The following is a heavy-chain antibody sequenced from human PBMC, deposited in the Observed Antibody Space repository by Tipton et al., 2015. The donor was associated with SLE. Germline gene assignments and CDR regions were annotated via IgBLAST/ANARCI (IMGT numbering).Heavy chain of an antibody. CDR3: ARGCSSTTCEPFDYFGLDV. Sequence: TLSLTCSVSGGSVSNYTYYWGWIRQPPEQGLEWIGEITQSGVTNYNPSLKSRVTMSLDTSKNQFSLKLTSVTAADTAVYFCARGCSSTTCEPFDYFGLDVWGQGTTVTVSS. J-gene: IGHJ6*02. CDR1: GGSVSNYTYY. CDR2: ITQSGVT. V-gene: IGHV4-39*07. D-gene: IGHD2-2*01.